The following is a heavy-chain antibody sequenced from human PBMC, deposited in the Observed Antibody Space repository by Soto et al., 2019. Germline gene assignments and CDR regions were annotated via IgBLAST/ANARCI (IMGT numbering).Heavy chain of an antibody. V-gene: IGHV1-46*01. CDR2: INPSGGST. CDR3: ARWTVDYYYYYGMDV. CDR1: GYTFTSYY. J-gene: IGHJ6*02. D-gene: IGHD5-12*01. Sequence: EASVKVSCKASGYTFTSYYMHWVRQAPGQGLEWMGIINPSGGSTSYAQKFQGRVTMTRDTSTSTVYMELSSLRSEDTAVYYCARWTVDYYYYYGMDVWGQGTTVTVSS.